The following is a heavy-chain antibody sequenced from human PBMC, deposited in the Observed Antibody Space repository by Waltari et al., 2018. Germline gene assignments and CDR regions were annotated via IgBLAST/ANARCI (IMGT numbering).Heavy chain of an antibody. CDR2: IYYSGST. V-gene: IGHV4-39*01. D-gene: IGHD2-8*01. J-gene: IGHJ3*02. CDR1: GGSISSSSYY. CDR3: ARQYCTNGVCLPPDAFDI. Sequence: QLQLQESGPGLVKPSETLSLTCTVSGGSISSSSYYWGWICQPPGQGLEWIGSIYYSGSTYYNPSLKSRVTISVDTSKNQFSLKLSSVTAADTAVYYCARQYCTNGVCLPPDAFDIWGQGTMVTVSS.